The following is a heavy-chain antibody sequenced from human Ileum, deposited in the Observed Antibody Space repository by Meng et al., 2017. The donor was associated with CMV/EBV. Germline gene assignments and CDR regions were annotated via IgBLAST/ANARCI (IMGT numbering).Heavy chain of an antibody. CDR2: VYYSGSA. CDR3: ARGIGHASNNSHDY. J-gene: IGHJ4*02. V-gene: IGHV4-59*11. Sequence: ESLKISCTVSGDSIRSHYWSWIRQPPGKGLEWMGYVYYSGSATYSPSLRSRVSISVDTSKNQVSLNLRSVTAADTAMYFCARGIGHASNNSHDYWGQGTLVTVSS. D-gene: IGHD1-1*01. CDR1: GDSIRSHY.